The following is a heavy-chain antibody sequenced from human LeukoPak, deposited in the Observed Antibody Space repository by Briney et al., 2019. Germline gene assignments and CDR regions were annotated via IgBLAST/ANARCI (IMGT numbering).Heavy chain of an antibody. CDR1: GFTFSSYA. V-gene: IGHV3-23*01. J-gene: IGHJ3*02. CDR2: ISGSGGST. CDR3: AKGIRIAVAGPRIPGTAGDAFDI. D-gene: IGHD6-19*01. Sequence: GGSLRLSCAASGFTFSSYAMSWVRQAAGKGLEWVSAISGSGGSTYYADSVKGRFTISRDNSKNTLYLQMNSLRAEDTAVYYCAKGIRIAVAGPRIPGTAGDAFDIWGQGTMVTVSS.